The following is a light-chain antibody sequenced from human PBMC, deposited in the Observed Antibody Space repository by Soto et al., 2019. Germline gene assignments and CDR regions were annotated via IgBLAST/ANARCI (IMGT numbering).Light chain of an antibody. V-gene: IGLV2-14*01. CDR3: TSHTASSTWV. J-gene: IGLJ3*02. CDR2: EVS. CDR1: SSDVGYDNY. Sequence: QSALTQPASVSGSPGQSITISCTGTSSDVGYDNYVSWFQQHPGKAPKLMIYEVSRRPSGVSNRFSGSKSGNTASLTISGLQAEDEADYYCTSHTASSTWVFGGGTKLTVL.